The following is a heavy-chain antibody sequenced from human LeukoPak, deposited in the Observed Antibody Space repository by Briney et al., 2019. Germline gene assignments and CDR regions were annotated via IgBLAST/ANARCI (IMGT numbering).Heavy chain of an antibody. D-gene: IGHD3-22*01. Sequence: PGRSLRLSCAASGFTFSNYAMHWVRQAPGKGLEWLAVISYDGREKYYAESVKGRFTISRDNAKNSLYLQMNSLRAEDTAVYYCARVARYYDSSGYYGDYFDYWGQGTLVTVSS. CDR2: ISYDGREK. CDR1: GFTFSNYA. CDR3: ARVARYYDSSGYYGDYFDY. V-gene: IGHV3-30*04. J-gene: IGHJ4*02.